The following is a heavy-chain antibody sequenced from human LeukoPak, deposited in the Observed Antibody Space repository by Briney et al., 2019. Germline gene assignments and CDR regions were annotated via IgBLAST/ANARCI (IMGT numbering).Heavy chain of an antibody. V-gene: IGHV4-59*01. CDR3: ARVEYSSGWYAY. Sequence: PSETLSLTCTVSGGSISSYYWSWIRQPPGKGLEWIGYIYYSGSTNYNPSLKSRVTISVDTSKNQFSLKLSSVTAADTAVYYCARVEYSSGWYAYWGQGTLVTVSS. D-gene: IGHD6-19*01. CDR2: IYYSGST. J-gene: IGHJ4*02. CDR1: GGSISSYY.